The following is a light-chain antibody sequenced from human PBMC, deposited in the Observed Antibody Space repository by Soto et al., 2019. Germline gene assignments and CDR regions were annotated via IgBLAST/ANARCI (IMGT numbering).Light chain of an antibody. Sequence: EIVMTQSPATVPVSPGERVTLSCRASQSVSIDLAWYQQKPGQAPRLLIYGASTRATDIPPSFTGSGSGTDFTLTISSLQPEDFATCYCQQANSFPLTFGGGTKVDIK. CDR3: QQANSFPLT. CDR1: QSVSID. J-gene: IGKJ4*01. CDR2: GAS. V-gene: IGKV3-15*01.